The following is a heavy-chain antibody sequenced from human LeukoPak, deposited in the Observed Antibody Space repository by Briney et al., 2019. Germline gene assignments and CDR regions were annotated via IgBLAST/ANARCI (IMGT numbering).Heavy chain of an antibody. CDR1: GFSFSNYG. J-gene: IGHJ1*01. CDR2: ISGSGGST. CDR3: AKDPSDYGDYYFQH. D-gene: IGHD4-17*01. Sequence: PGGSLRLSCAASGFSFSNYGINWVRQAPGKGLEWVSAISGSGGSTYYADSVKGRFTISRDNSKNTLYLQMNSLRAEDTAVYYCAKDPSDYGDYYFQHWGQGTLVTVSS. V-gene: IGHV3-23*01.